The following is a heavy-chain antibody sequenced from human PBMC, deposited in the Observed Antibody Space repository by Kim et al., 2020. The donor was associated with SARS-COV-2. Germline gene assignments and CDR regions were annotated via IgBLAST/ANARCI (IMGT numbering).Heavy chain of an antibody. J-gene: IGHJ5*02. V-gene: IGHV4-4*02. CDR3: ARTDGDTAPENWFDP. CDR2: IYHSGST. CDR1: GGSISSSNW. D-gene: IGHD5-18*01. Sequence: SETLSLTCAVSGGSISSSNWWSWVRQPPGKGLEWIGEIYHSGSTNYNPSLKSRVTISVDKSKNQFSLKLSSVTAADTAVYYCARTDGDTAPENWFDPWGQGTLVTVSS.